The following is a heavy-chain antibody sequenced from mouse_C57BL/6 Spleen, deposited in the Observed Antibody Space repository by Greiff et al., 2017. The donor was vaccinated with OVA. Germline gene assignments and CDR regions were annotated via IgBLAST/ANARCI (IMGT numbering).Heavy chain of an antibody. CDR3: ARGGGSIYYGNYFDY. CDR1: GYTFTDYN. V-gene: IGHV1-22*01. J-gene: IGHJ2*01. Sequence: EVQLQESGPELVKPGASVKMSCKASGYTFTDYNMHWVKQSHGKSLEWIGYINPNNGGTSYNQKFKGKATLTVNKSSSTAYMELRSLTSEDSAVYYCARGGGSIYYGNYFDYWGQGTTLTVSS. D-gene: IGHD2-1*01. CDR2: INPNNGGT.